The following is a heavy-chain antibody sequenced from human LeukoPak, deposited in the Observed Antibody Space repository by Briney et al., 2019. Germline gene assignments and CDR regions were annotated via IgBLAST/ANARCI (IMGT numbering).Heavy chain of an antibody. CDR1: GGSISSSSYY. V-gene: IGHV4-39*01. J-gene: IGHJ4*02. CDR3: ASHGYSGYDLSY. D-gene: IGHD5-12*01. Sequence: SETLSLTCTVSGGSISSSSYYWGWIRQPPGKGLEWIGSIYYSGSTYYNPSLKSRVTISVDTSKNQFSLKLSSVTAADTAVYYCASHGYSGYDLSYWGQGTLVTVSS. CDR2: IYYSGST.